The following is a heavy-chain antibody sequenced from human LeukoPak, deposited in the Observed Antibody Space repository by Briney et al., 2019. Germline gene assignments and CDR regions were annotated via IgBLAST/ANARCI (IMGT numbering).Heavy chain of an antibody. V-gene: IGHV3-21*01. CDR2: ISSSSSYI. J-gene: IGHJ5*02. Sequence: GGSLRLSCAASGFTFSSYSMNWVRQAPGKGLEWVSSISSSSSYIYYADSVKGRFTISRDNAKNSLYLQMNSLRAEDTAVYYCARCPITFGGVIVIPSWFDPWSQGTLVTVSS. CDR3: ARCPITFGGVIVIPSWFDP. D-gene: IGHD3-16*02. CDR1: GFTFSSYS.